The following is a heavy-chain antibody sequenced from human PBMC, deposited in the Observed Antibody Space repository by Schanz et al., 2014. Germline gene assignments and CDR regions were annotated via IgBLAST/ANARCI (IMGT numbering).Heavy chain of an antibody. J-gene: IGHJ6*02. D-gene: IGHD5-18*01. Sequence: QVQLVQSGAEMKKPGSPVKVSCKSSGGTFSSYAISWVRQAPGQGLEWMGRIIPILGIATYAQKLQGRLTITADKSTSTASMELSSLRSEDTAVYYCARGPSQGYSYGHNIGAYYYGMDVWGQGTTVTVSS. CDR1: GGTFSSYA. CDR2: IIPILGIA. CDR3: ARGPSQGYSYGHNIGAYYYGMDV. V-gene: IGHV1-69*09.